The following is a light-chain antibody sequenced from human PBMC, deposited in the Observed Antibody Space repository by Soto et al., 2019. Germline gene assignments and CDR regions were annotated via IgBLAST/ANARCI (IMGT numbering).Light chain of an antibody. CDR2: DVS. CDR3: SSYTTSSTYV. CDR1: SSDVGYYNH. J-gene: IGLJ1*01. Sequence: QSVLTQPASVSGSPGQSITISCTVTSSDVGYYNHVSWYQQHPGKAPKLKIYDVSNRPSGVSNRFSGSKSGNTASLTISGLQAEDEADYYCSSYTTSSTYVFGTGTKVTLL. V-gene: IGLV2-14*03.